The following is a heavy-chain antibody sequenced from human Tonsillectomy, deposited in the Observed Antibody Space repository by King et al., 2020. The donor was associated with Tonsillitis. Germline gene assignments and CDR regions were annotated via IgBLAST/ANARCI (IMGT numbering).Heavy chain of an antibody. CDR3: ARGIRGQQLAPFDY. D-gene: IGHD6-13*01. V-gene: IGHV4-34*01. J-gene: IGHJ4*02. Sequence: VQLQQWGAGLLKPSETLSLTCAAYIGSFSGYYWRWIRQPPGKGLEWIGEINHSGSTKYNPSLKSRVTMSVDRSKNQFSLKVTSVTAADTAVYYCARGIRGQQLAPFDYWGQGTQVTVSS. CDR2: INHSGST. CDR1: IGSFSGYY.